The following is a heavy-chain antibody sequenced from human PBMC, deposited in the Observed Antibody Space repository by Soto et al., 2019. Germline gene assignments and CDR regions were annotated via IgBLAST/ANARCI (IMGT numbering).Heavy chain of an antibody. D-gene: IGHD2-2*01. J-gene: IGHJ6*02. CDR2: INPNSGGT. Sequence: ASVKVSCKASGYTFTGYYMHWVRQAPEQGLEWMGWINPNSGGTNYAQKFQGWVTMTRDTSISTAYMELSRLRSDDTAVYYCARGDIVLVPAASPHYYYYGMDVWGQGTTVTVSS. CDR1: GYTFTGYY. CDR3: ARGDIVLVPAASPHYYYYGMDV. V-gene: IGHV1-2*04.